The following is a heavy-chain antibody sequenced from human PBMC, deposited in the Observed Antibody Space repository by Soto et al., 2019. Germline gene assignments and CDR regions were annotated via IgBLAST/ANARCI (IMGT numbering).Heavy chain of an antibody. CDR1: GFTFSSYA. V-gene: IGHV3-23*01. J-gene: IGHJ4*02. D-gene: IGHD6-13*01. CDR2: ISGSGGST. CDR3: ARPLYSSSYGY. Sequence: GGSLILSCAAAGFTFSSYAMSWVRQAPGMGLQWVSAISGSGGSTYYADSVKGRFTISRDTSKNTLYLQMNSLRAEDTAVYYCARPLYSSSYGYWGQGT.